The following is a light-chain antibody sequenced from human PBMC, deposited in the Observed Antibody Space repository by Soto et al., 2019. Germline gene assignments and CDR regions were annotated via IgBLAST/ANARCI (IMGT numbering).Light chain of an antibody. V-gene: IGLV2-14*01. CDR2: DVS. CDR1: SSDVDDYNY. Sequence: QSALTQPASVSGSPGQSITIACTGTSSDVDDYNYVSCYQQHPGKAPKLMVSDVSNRPSGVSNRFSGSKSGNTASLTISGLQAEDEADYYFTSYTSTSTVVFGGGTQLTVL. CDR3: TSYTSTSTVV. J-gene: IGLJ2*01.